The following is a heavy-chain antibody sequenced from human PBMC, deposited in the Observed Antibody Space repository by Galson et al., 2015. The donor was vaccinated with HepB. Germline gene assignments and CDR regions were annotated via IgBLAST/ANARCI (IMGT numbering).Heavy chain of an antibody. CDR2: ISSNGGST. CDR3: VRDEDSSSLWADYYYYGMDV. J-gene: IGHJ6*02. D-gene: IGHD6-13*01. Sequence: SLRLSCAASGFTFSSYAMHWVRQAPGKGLEYVSAISSNGGSTYYADSVKGRFTISRDNSKNTLYLQMSSLRAEDTAVYYCVRDEDSSSLWADYYYYGMDVWGQGTTVTVSS. CDR1: GFTFSSYA. V-gene: IGHV3-64D*06.